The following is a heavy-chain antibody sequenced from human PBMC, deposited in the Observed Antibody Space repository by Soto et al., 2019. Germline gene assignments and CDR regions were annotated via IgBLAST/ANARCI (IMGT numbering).Heavy chain of an antibody. V-gene: IGHV4-30-4*01. D-gene: IGHD1-7*01. CDR1: GSSISSGDYY. Sequence: QVQLQESGPGLVKPSQTLSLTCTVSGSSISSGDYYWSWIRQPPGKGLEWIGYIYYSGSTYYNPSFKSRVTISVDTSKNQFSLKLSSVTAADTAVYYCARVGEDNWNYILDYWGQGTLVTVSS. J-gene: IGHJ4*02. CDR3: ARVGEDNWNYILDY. CDR2: IYYSGST.